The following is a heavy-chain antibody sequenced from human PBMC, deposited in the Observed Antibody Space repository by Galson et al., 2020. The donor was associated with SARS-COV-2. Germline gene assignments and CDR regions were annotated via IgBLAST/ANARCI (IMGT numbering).Heavy chain of an antibody. CDR1: GGSISSSRYY. CDR3: ARLFNTGTYGGGQLDH. J-gene: IGHJ4*02. D-gene: IGHD1-7*01. CDR2: TLYSGTT. Sequence: SETLSLTSTVSGGSISSSRYYWGWIRQPPGKGLEWIGSTLYSGTTYYNPSLKSRVTVSVDTSKNQFSLKLSSVTAADTSIYYCARLFNTGTYGGGQLDHWGQGALVTVSS. V-gene: IGHV4-39*01.